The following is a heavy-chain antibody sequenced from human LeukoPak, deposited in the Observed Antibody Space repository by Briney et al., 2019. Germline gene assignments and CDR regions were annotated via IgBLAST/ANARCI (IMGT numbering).Heavy chain of an antibody. J-gene: IGHJ3*02. V-gene: IGHV4-34*01. CDR1: GGSFSGYY. CDR3: ARDERIAAAGTGKDAFDI. CDR2: INHSGST. D-gene: IGHD6-13*01. Sequence: SETLSLTCAVYGGSFSGYYWSWIRQPPGKGLEWIGEINHSGSTNYNPSLKSRVTISVDRTKNHFSLKLSSVTAADTAVYYCARDERIAAAGTGKDAFDIWGQGTMVTVSS.